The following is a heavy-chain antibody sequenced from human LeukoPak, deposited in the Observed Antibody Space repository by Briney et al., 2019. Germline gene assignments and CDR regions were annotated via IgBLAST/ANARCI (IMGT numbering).Heavy chain of an antibody. CDR2: ISSSSSYI. Sequence: GGSLRLSCAASGFTFSSYSMNWVRQAPGKGLEWVSSISSSSSYIYYADSVKGRFTISRDNAKNSLYLQMNSLRAEDTAVYYCARGEGLRLGELSLQWGQGTLATVSS. D-gene: IGHD3-16*02. CDR1: GFTFSSYS. J-gene: IGHJ4*02. CDR3: ARGEGLRLGELSLQ. V-gene: IGHV3-21*01.